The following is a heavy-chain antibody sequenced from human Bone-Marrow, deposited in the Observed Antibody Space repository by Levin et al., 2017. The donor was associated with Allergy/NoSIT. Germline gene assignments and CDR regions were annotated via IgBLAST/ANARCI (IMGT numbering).Heavy chain of an antibody. CDR3: ARGGDFGANMYVAEV. CDR1: GDSVSNHY. CDR2: LYSSGNT. Sequence: SETLSLTCSISGDSVSNHYWSWIRQPAGKGLEWIGLLYSSGNTKYDPSLKSRVTMSLDSSKSQFSLKLTSMTAADTAVYYCARGGDFGANMYVAEVWGRGTLVTVSS. D-gene: IGHD2-8*01. V-gene: IGHV4-4*07. J-gene: IGHJ2*01.